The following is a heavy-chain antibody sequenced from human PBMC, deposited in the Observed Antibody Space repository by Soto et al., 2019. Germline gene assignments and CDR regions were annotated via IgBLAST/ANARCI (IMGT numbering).Heavy chain of an antibody. D-gene: IGHD1-26*01. CDR2: IIPILGIA. CDR1: GGTFSSYT. Sequence: QVQLVQSGAEVKKPGSSVKVSCKASGGTFSSYTISWVRQAPGQGLEWMGRIIPILGIANYAQKFQGRVTITADKSTSTAYMELCSLRSEDTAVYYCARGACSGSYDRWGQGTLVTVSS. J-gene: IGHJ5*02. V-gene: IGHV1-69*02. CDR3: ARGACSGSYDR.